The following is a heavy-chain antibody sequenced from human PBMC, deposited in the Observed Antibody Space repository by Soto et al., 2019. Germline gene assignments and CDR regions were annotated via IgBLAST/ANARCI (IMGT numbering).Heavy chain of an antibody. CDR3: AIRASYYDSSGYFDY. V-gene: IGHV3-64*01. D-gene: IGHD3-22*01. Sequence: GVLRLSCAASGFTFSSYSMHWVRQAPGKGLEYLSAISSNGGSTFYANSVKGRFTISRDNSKNTLYLQLGSLRAEDMAVYYCAIRASYYDSSGYFDYRAQRTLVTGSS. CDR2: ISSNGGST. CDR1: GFTFSSYS. J-gene: IGHJ4*02.